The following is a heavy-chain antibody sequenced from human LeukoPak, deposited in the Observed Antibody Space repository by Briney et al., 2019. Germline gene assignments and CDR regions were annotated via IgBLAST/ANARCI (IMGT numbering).Heavy chain of an antibody. CDR2: ISYDGTNK. D-gene: IGHD4/OR15-4a*01. CDR3: AREVNADYNYGMDV. J-gene: IGHJ6*02. V-gene: IGHV3-30-3*01. CDR1: GLTFSSYA. Sequence: GSLRLSCAASGLTFSSYAMHWVRQAPGKGLEWVSVISYDGTNKYYADSVKGRFTISRDNSKNTPYLQMNSLRAEDTAVYYCAREVNADYNYGMDVWGQGTTVTVSS.